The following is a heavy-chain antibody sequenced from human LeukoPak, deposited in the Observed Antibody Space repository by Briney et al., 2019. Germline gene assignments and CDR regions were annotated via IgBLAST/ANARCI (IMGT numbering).Heavy chain of an antibody. J-gene: IGHJ4*02. Sequence: GGSLRLSCAASGFTFSSYAMHWVRQAPGKGLERVAVISYDGSNKYYADSVKGRFTISRDNSKNTLYLQMNSLRAEDTAVYYCARDQVGRSIAAAVAPDYWGQGTLVTVSS. CDR1: GFTFSSYA. V-gene: IGHV3-30-3*01. CDR2: ISYDGSNK. D-gene: IGHD6-25*01. CDR3: ARDQVGRSIAAAVAPDY.